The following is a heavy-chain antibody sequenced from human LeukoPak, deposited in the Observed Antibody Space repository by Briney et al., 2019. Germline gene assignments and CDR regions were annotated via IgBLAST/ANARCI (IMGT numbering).Heavy chain of an antibody. V-gene: IGHV4-4*09. Sequence: SETLSLTRTVSGGSISSYYWSWIRQPPGKGLEWIGYIYTSGSTNYNPSLKSRVTISVDTSKNQFSLKLSSVTAADTAVYYCARHPDPNDAFDIWGQGTMVTVSS. CDR1: GGSISSYY. CDR2: IYTSGST. CDR3: ARHPDPNDAFDI. J-gene: IGHJ3*02.